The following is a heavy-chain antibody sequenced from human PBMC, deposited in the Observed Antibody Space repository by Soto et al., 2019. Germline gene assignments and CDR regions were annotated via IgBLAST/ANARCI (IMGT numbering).Heavy chain of an antibody. CDR3: ARAPRYYDFWSGYPNRRVFGAFDI. Sequence: PSETLSLTCAVYGGSFSGYYWSWIRQPPGKGLEWIGEINHSGSTNYNPSLKSRVTISVDTSKNQFSLKLSSVTAADTAVYYCARAPRYYDFWSGYPNRRVFGAFDIWGQGTMVTVSS. J-gene: IGHJ3*02. D-gene: IGHD3-3*01. CDR2: INHSGST. CDR1: GGSFSGYY. V-gene: IGHV4-34*01.